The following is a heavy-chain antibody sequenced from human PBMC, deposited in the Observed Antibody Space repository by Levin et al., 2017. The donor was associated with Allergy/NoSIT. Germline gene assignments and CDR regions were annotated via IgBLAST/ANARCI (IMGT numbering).Heavy chain of an antibody. J-gene: IGHJ6*03. D-gene: IGHD5-12*01. CDR3: ARRGVATTHYYYYYMDV. V-gene: IGHV5-51*01. Sequence: RASVKVSCKGSGYSFTSYWIGWVRQMPGKGLEWMGIIYPGDSDTRYSPSFQGQVTISADKSISTAYLQWSSLKASDTAMYYCARRGVATTHYYYYYMDVWGKGTTVTVSS. CDR2: IYPGDSDT. CDR1: GYSFTSYW.